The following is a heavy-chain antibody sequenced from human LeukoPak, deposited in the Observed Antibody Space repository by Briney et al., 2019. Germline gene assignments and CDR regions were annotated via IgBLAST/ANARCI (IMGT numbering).Heavy chain of an antibody. D-gene: IGHD3-9*01. CDR1: GGTFSSYA. CDR2: IIPIFGTA. Sequence: ASVKVSCKASGGTFSSYAISWVRQAPGQGRSWMGGIIPIFGTANYAHKFQGRVTITADKSTSTAYMELSSLRSEDTAVYYCAAPVLTGYYYYGMDVWGKGTTVTVSS. V-gene: IGHV1-69*06. CDR3: AAPVLTGYYYYGMDV. J-gene: IGHJ6*04.